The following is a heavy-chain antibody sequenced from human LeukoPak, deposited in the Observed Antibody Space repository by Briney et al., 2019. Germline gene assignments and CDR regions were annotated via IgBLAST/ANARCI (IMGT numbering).Heavy chain of an antibody. J-gene: IGHJ4*02. CDR3: ARDDTAMASPADY. Sequence: ASVKVSCKASGYTFTGYYMHWVRQAPGQGLEWMGWINPNSGGTNYAQKFQGRVTMTRDTSTSTVYMELSSLRSEDTAVYYCARDDTAMASPADYWGQGTLVTVSS. CDR1: GYTFTGYY. CDR2: INPNSGGT. D-gene: IGHD5-18*01. V-gene: IGHV1-2*02.